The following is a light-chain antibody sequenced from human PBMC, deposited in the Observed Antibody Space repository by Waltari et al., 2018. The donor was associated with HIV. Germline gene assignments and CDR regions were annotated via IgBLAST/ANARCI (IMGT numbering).Light chain of an antibody. Sequence: QSVLTQPPSVSAAPGQKVSFSCSVGNSHLGTNYCSWYQQLPGRAPRLLIYDNEKRPSGIPDRFSASKAGMSATLDITGLQIVDEADYYCGTWDSSLNLYVFGPGTTVAVL. CDR1: NSHLGTNY. J-gene: IGLJ1*01. CDR2: DNE. CDR3: GTWDSSLNLYV. V-gene: IGLV1-51*01.